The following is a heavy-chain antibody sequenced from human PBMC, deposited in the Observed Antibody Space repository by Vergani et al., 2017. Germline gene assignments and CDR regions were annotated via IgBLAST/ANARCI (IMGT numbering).Heavy chain of an antibody. CDR3: AANRWEVGAVDY. Sequence: EVQLVESGGGLVKPGGSLRLSCAVSGFTFSNAWMSWVRQAPGKGLEWVANIKQDGSEKYYVDSVKGRFTISRDNAKNSLYLQMNSLRAEDTAVYYCAANRWEVGAVDYWGQGTLVTVSS. CDR2: IKQDGSEK. V-gene: IGHV3-7*02. CDR1: GFTFSNAW. D-gene: IGHD1-26*01. J-gene: IGHJ4*02.